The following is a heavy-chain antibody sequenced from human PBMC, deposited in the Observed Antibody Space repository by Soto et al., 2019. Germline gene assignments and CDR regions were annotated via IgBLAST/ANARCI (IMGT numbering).Heavy chain of an antibody. CDR3: ASGLVKYYYDSSGLEPFDY. J-gene: IGHJ4*02. D-gene: IGHD3-22*01. Sequence: ASVKVSCKASGYTFTSYAMHWARQAPGQRLEWMGWINAGNGNTKYSQKFHGRVIITRDTSASTAYMELSSLRSEDTAVYYSASGLVKYYYDSSGLEPFDYWGQGTLVTVSS. V-gene: IGHV1-3*01. CDR1: GYTFTSYA. CDR2: INAGNGNT.